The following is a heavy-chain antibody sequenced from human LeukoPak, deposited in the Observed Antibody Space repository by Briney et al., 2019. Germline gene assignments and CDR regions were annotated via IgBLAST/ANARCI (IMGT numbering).Heavy chain of an antibody. CDR3: ARQTATCGGDYYYFDY. Sequence: NPSEALSLTCTVSGGSISSYYWSWIRQPPGKGLEWIGYIYTSGSTNYNPSLKSRVTISVDTSKNQFSLKLSSVTAADTAVYYCARQTATCGGDYYYFDYWGQGTLVTVSS. V-gene: IGHV4-4*09. CDR2: IYTSGST. CDR1: GGSISSYY. D-gene: IGHD2-21*02. J-gene: IGHJ4*02.